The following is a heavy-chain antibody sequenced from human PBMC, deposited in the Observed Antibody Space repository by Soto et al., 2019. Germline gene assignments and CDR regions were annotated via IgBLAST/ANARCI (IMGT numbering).Heavy chain of an antibody. J-gene: IGHJ4*02. V-gene: IGHV4-30-4*01. CDR3: ASRKSSPYFDY. CDR2: IYYSGST. Sequence: SETLSLTCTVSGGPISSGDYYWSWIRQPPGKGLEWIGYIYYSGSTYYNPSLKSRVTISVDTSKNQFSLKLSSVTAADTAVYYCASRKSSPYFDYWGQGTWSPSP. CDR1: GGPISSGDYY. D-gene: IGHD3-10*01.